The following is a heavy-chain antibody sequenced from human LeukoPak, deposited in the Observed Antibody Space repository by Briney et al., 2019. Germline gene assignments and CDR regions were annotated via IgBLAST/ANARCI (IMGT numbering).Heavy chain of an antibody. Sequence: ASVKVSCKASGYAFTSYYIHWVRQAPGQGPEWMGIIYPSGGSTTYAQKFQGRVTMTRDMSTSTVYMELSSLRSEDTAVYYCAIGYCRGGSCDDEPGDAFDIWGQGTMVAVSS. CDR2: IYPSGGST. D-gene: IGHD2-15*01. CDR1: GYAFTSYY. V-gene: IGHV1-46*01. J-gene: IGHJ3*02. CDR3: AIGYCRGGSCDDEPGDAFDI.